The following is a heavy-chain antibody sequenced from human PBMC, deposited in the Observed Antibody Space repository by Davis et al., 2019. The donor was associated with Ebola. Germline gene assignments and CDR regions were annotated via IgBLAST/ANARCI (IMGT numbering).Heavy chain of an antibody. J-gene: IGHJ4*02. CDR1: GFTFSSYS. V-gene: IGHV3-21*04. CDR3: ARVNVGDYFDY. Sequence: GESLKISCAASGFTFSSYSMNWVRQAPGKGLEWVSSISSSSSYIYYADSVKGRFTISRDNAKNSLYLQMNSLRSEDTAVYYCARVNVGDYFDYWGQGTLVTVSS. CDR2: ISSSSSYI. D-gene: IGHD1-26*01.